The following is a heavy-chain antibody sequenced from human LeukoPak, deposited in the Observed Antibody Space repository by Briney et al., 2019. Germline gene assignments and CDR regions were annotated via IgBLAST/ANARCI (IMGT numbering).Heavy chain of an antibody. CDR2: IYTSGST. CDR3: ARGREGLVGFGVLSGFDP. Sequence: SETLSLTCTVSGGSLSSDDYYWRWIRQPAGKGLEWIGRIYTSGSTNYNPALESRVTISGDTSKNQFSLKLISVTAAETAVDYCARGREGLVGFGVLSGFDPWGQGTLVTVSS. J-gene: IGHJ5*02. D-gene: IGHD3-10*01. CDR1: GGSLSSDDYY. V-gene: IGHV4-61*02.